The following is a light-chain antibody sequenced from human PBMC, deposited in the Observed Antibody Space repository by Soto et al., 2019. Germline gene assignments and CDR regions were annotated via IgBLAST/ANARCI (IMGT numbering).Light chain of an antibody. CDR3: QQYYTTPPMYT. V-gene: IGKV4-1*01. CDR1: QSVLYSSNNKNY. Sequence: DIVMTQSPDSLAVSLGERAIINCKSSQSVLYSSNNKNYLAWYQQKPGQPPKLLIYWASTRKSGVPDRFSGSGSGTDFTLTISSLQAEDVAVYYCQQYYTTPPMYTFGQGTKLEIK. J-gene: IGKJ2*01. CDR2: WAS.